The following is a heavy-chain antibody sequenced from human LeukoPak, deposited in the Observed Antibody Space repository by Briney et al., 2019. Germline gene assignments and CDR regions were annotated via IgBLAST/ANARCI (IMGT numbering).Heavy chain of an antibody. J-gene: IGHJ4*02. CDR3: ARDIVVVPATFDY. V-gene: IGHV3-7*01. Sequence: GGSLRLSCAASGFTFSSYEMNWVRQAPGKGLEWVANINQDGGEKFYVDSVKGRFTISRDNAKNSLYLQMNSLRAEDTAMYYCARDIVVVPATFDYWGQGTLVSVSS. CDR2: INQDGGEK. CDR1: GFTFSSYE. D-gene: IGHD2-2*01.